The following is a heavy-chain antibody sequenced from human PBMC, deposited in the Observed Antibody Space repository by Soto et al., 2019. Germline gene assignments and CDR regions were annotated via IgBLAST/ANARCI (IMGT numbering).Heavy chain of an antibody. J-gene: IGHJ6*02. D-gene: IGHD6-13*01. CDR3: ARAHRMYSSSWLPPNYYYYGMDV. CDR1: GGTLSSYA. CDR2: IIPIFGTA. V-gene: IGHV1-69*13. Sequence: SVKGSCKASGGTLSSYAISWVRQAPGQGLEWMGGIIPIFGTANYAQKFQGRVTITADESTSTAYMELSSLRSEDTAVYYCARAHRMYSSSWLPPNYYYYGMDVWG.